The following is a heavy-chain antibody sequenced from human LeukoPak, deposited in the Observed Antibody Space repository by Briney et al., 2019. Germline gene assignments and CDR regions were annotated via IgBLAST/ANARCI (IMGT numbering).Heavy chain of an antibody. Sequence: SETLSLTCSVSGGSISSRSYNWAWIRQPPGKGLEWIGEINHSGSTNYNPSLKSRVTISVDTSKNQFSLKLSSVTAADTAVYYCARDLPIDVWGKGTTVTVSS. V-gene: IGHV4-39*07. CDR2: INHSGST. CDR1: GGSISSRSYN. J-gene: IGHJ6*04. CDR3: ARDLPIDV.